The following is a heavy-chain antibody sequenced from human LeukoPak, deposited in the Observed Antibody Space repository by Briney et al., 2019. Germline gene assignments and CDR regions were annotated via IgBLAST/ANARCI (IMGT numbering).Heavy chain of an antibody. V-gene: IGHV1-18*01. CDR3: ASARAGYFDWLLNY. CDR2: ISAYNGNT. Sequence: GASVKVSCKASGYTFTSYGISWVRHAPGQGLEWMGWISAYNGNTNYAQKLQGRVTMTTDTSTGIAYMELRSLRSDDTAVYYCASARAGYFDWLLNYWGQGTLVTVSS. D-gene: IGHD3-9*01. CDR1: GYTFTSYG. J-gene: IGHJ4*02.